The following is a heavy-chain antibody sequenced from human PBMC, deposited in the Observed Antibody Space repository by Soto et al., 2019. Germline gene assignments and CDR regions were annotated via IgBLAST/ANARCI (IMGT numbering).Heavy chain of an antibody. Sequence: SWALSLTCAVSGYSILSGYYCGWSRQPPWEGRYWIGIIYQVVSSYCNPSLKSRVTISVDTSKNQSALKLSAVTAADTAVYYCAAPGTPNYDYVWGSYRYQFDYWGQGTLVTVSS. D-gene: IGHD3-16*02. CDR1: GYSILSGYY. CDR3: AAPGTPNYDYVWGSYRYQFDY. CDR2: IYQVVSS. V-gene: IGHV4-38-2*01. J-gene: IGHJ4*02.